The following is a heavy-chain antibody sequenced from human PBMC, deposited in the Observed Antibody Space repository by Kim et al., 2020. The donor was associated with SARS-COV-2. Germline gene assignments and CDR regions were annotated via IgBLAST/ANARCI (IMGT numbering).Heavy chain of an antibody. CDR1: GFTFSSYW. J-gene: IGHJ6*02. CDR3: ASRGCSSTSCYSDYYGMDV. Sequence: GGSLRLSCAASGFTFSSYWMHWVRQAPGKGLVWVSRINSDGSSTSYADSVKGRFTISRDNAKNTLYLQMNSLRAEDTAVYYCASRGCSSTSCYSDYYGMDVWGQGTTVTVSS. CDR2: INSDGSST. V-gene: IGHV3-74*01. D-gene: IGHD2-2*02.